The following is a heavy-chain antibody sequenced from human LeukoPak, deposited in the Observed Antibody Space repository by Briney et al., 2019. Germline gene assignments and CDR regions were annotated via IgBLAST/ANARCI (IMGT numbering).Heavy chain of an antibody. CDR3: AKDITTVAYCSSDSCYPDY. J-gene: IGHJ4*02. CDR2: ISGSGGST. D-gene: IGHD2-15*01. Sequence: QPGGSLRLSCAASASTFSSYAMSWVRQAPGKGLEWVSAISGSGGSTYYADSVKGRFTIPRDNSKNTLYLQMNSLRAEDTAVYYCAKDITTVAYCSSDSCYPDYWGQGTLVTVSS. V-gene: IGHV3-23*01. CDR1: ASTFSSYA.